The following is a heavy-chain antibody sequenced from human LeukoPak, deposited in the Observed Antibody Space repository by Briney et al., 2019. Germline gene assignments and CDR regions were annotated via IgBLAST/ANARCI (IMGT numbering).Heavy chain of an antibody. J-gene: IGHJ4*02. CDR2: ITGSGGTT. V-gene: IGHV3-23*01. CDR3: AKDAASSGWPIDY. CDR1: GVTFCNYA. D-gene: IGHD6-19*01. Sequence: GGSLRLSCAPSGVTFCNYAMSWVPEAPGQGLEWVSAITGSGGTTYYVDSVKGRFTISRDNSENTLFLQMNSLRAEDTALYYCAKDAASSGWPIDYWGQGTLVTVSS.